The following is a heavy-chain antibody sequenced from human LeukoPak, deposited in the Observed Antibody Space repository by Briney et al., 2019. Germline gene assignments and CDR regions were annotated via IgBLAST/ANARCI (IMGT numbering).Heavy chain of an antibody. CDR1: GFTFSSYA. CDR2: ISGSGGST. J-gene: IGHJ6*02. CDR3: AKDQESIFGVVIKYYYYYGMDV. Sequence: PGGSLRLSCAASGFTFSSYAMSWVRQAPGKGLEWVSAISGSGGSTYYADSVKGRFTISRDNSKNTLYLQMNSLRAEDTAVYYCAKDQESIFGVVIKYYYYYGMDVWGQGTTVTVSS. V-gene: IGHV3-23*01. D-gene: IGHD3-3*01.